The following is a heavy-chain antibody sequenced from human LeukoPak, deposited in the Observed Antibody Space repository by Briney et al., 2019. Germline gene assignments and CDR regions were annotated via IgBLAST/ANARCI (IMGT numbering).Heavy chain of an antibody. CDR2: IYSGGST. V-gene: IGHV3-66*01. Sequence: GGSLRLSCAASGFTVNSNYMSWVRQAPGKGLEWVSVIYSGGSTYYADSVKGRFTISRDNSKNTLYLQMNSLRAEDTAVYYCARFVAAAGAPDYFDYWGQGTLVTVSS. CDR1: GFTVNSNY. CDR3: ARFVAAAGAPDYFDY. J-gene: IGHJ4*02. D-gene: IGHD6-13*01.